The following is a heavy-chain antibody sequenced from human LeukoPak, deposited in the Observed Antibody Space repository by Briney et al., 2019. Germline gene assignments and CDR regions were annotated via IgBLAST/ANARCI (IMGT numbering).Heavy chain of an antibody. CDR3: ARVDDRGHYYDSNGPRKLFDY. CDR2: INPDSGGT. J-gene: IGHJ4*02. Sequence: ASVKVSCKASGYTFTGYYIHWVRQAPGQGLEWMGWINPDSGGTNYAQKFQGRVSMTRGTSIRTAYMELSRLRSDDTAVYYCARVDDRGHYYDSNGPRKLFDYWGQGTLVTVSS. V-gene: IGHV1-2*02. CDR1: GYTFTGYY. D-gene: IGHD3-22*01.